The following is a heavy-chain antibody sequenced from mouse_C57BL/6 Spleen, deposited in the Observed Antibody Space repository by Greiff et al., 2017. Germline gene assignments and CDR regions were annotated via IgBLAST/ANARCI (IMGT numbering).Heavy chain of an antibody. CDR1: GYTFTGYW. J-gene: IGHJ4*01. CDR3: ARTYGAMDC. CDR2: ILPGSGST. Sequence: QVQLQQSGAELMKPGASVKLSCKASGYTFTGYWIDWVKQRPGHGLEWIGEILPGSGSTNYNEKFKGKATLTADTSSNTAYMQHSSLTTEECAISYCARTYGAMDCGGQGTSVTVAS. D-gene: IGHD5-1*01. V-gene: IGHV1-9*01.